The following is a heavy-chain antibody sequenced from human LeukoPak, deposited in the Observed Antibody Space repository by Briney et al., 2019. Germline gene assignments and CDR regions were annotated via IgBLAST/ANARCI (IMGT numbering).Heavy chain of an antibody. Sequence: GGSLRLSCAASGLTFHNTWMHWIRQAPGKGLVWVSRIINDGITTTYADSVKGRFTISRDNSKNTVFLQMNSVRAEDTAVYFCARSYSNHLFGMDVWGQGTTVTVTS. CDR1: GLTFHNTW. CDR2: IINDGITT. CDR3: ARSYSNHLFGMDV. V-gene: IGHV3-74*01. J-gene: IGHJ6*02. D-gene: IGHD4-11*01.